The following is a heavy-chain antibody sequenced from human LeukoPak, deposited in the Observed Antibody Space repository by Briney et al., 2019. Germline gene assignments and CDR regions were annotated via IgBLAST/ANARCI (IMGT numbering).Heavy chain of an antibody. Sequence: SETLSLTRTVSGGSISSYYWSWIRQPPGKALEWIGYIYYSGTTNYNPSLKSRVTISVDTSKNQFSLKLSSVTAADTAVYYCARGGSYLGYMDVWGKGTTVTVSS. V-gene: IGHV4-59*01. J-gene: IGHJ6*03. CDR3: ARGGSYLGYMDV. CDR1: GGSISSYY. CDR2: IYYSGTT. D-gene: IGHD1-26*01.